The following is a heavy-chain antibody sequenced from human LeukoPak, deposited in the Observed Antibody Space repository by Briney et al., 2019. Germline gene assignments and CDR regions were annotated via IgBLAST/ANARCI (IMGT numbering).Heavy chain of an antibody. CDR3: AKSLHYYDSSGYLILQD. Sequence: GGSLRLSCAASGFTFSSYAMSWVRQAPGKGLEWVSAISGSGGSTYYADSVKGRFTISRDNSKNTLYLQMNSLRAEDTAAYYCAKSLHYYDSSGYLILQDWGQGTLVTVSS. CDR1: GFTFSSYA. CDR2: ISGSGGST. D-gene: IGHD3-22*01. J-gene: IGHJ4*02. V-gene: IGHV3-23*01.